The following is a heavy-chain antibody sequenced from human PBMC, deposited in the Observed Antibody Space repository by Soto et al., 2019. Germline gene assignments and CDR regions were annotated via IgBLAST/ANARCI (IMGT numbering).Heavy chain of an antibody. V-gene: IGHV1-69*02. CDR2: IIPILGIA. Sequence: SVKVSCKASGGTFSSYTISWVRQAPGQGLEWMGRIIPILGIANYAQKFQGRVTITADKSTSTAYMELSSLRSEDTAVYYWAADVGGYIYGLARHWGQGTLVTVSS. D-gene: IGHD4-17*01. J-gene: IGHJ4*02. CDR1: GGTFSSYT. CDR3: AADVGGYIYGLARH.